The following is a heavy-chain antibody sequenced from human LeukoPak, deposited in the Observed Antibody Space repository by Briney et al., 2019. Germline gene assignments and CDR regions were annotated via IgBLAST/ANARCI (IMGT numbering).Heavy chain of an antibody. CDR2: ISSSSSYI. J-gene: IGHJ3*02. Sequence: GGSLRLSCAASGFTFSSYSMNWVRQAPGKGLEWVSSISSSSSYIYYADSVKGRFTISRDNSKNTLYVQMNSLTTEDTAVYYCAKGHYYGSGIDVFDIWGQGTMVTVSS. CDR1: GFTFSSYS. CDR3: AKGHYYGSGIDVFDI. V-gene: IGHV3-21*01. D-gene: IGHD3-10*01.